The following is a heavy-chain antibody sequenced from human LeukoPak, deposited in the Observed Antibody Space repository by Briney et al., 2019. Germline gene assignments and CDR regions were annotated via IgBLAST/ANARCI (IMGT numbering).Heavy chain of an antibody. V-gene: IGHV1-18*01. J-gene: IGHJ4*02. CDR2: VSAYADDT. D-gene: IGHD2-15*01. CDR3: ARDCIGCHGFDY. Sequence: ASVKVSCKASGYTFTSYGISWVRQAPGQGLEWMGWVSAYADDTNYVQKFQGRVTMTTDTSTSTAYLELRSLRSDDTAVYYCARDCIGCHGFDYWGQGTLVTFSS. CDR1: GYTFTSYG.